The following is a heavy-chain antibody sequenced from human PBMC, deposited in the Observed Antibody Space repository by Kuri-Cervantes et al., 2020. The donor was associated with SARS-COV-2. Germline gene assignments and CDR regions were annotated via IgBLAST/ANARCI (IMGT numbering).Heavy chain of an antibody. Sequence: SETLSLTCTVSGGSISSYYWSWIRQPPGKGLEWIWYVYYSGSTNYNPSLKSRVTISVDTSKNQFSLKLSSVTAADTAVYYCASISLGVRGGAYWGQGTLVTVSS. D-gene: IGHD2-21*01. CDR1: GGSISSYY. CDR3: ASISLGVRGGAY. CDR2: VYYSGST. J-gene: IGHJ4*02. V-gene: IGHV4-59*08.